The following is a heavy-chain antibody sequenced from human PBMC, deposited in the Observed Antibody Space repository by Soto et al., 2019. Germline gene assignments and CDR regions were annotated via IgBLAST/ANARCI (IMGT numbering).Heavy chain of an antibody. J-gene: IGHJ4*02. D-gene: IGHD2-15*01. V-gene: IGHV3-23*01. Sequence: GGSLRLSCAASGFTFSSYAMSWVRQAPGKGLEWASAISGSGGSTYYADSVKGRFTVSRDNSKNTLYLQMNSLRAEDTAVYYCAKDPGDCSGGRCYTYYFDYWGQGTLVTVSS. CDR3: AKDPGDCSGGRCYTYYFDY. CDR1: GFTFSSYA. CDR2: ISGSGGST.